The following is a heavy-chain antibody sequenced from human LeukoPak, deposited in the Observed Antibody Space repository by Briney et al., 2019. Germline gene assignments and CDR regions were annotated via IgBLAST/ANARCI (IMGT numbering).Heavy chain of an antibody. CDR3: ARARSPSSGYLLRDHNWFDP. V-gene: IGHV1-3*01. CDR2: INAGNGNT. J-gene: IGHJ5*02. D-gene: IGHD3-22*01. Sequence: ASVEVSCKASGYTFTSYAMHWVRQAPGQRLEWMGWINAGNGNTKYSQKFQGRVTITTDESTTTAYMELSSLRSEDTAVYYCARARSPSSGYLLRDHNWFDPWGQGTLVTVSS. CDR1: GYTFTSYA.